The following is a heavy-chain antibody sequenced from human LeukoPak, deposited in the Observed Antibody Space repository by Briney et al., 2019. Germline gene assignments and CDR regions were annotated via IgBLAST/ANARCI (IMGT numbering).Heavy chain of an antibody. Sequence: SETLSLTCTVSGGSISSYYWSWIRQPPGKGLEWIGHIYYSGGTDYNPSLKSRVTISVDTSKNQFSLNLSSVTAADTAVYYCASALRGLIMGFDRWGQGTLVTVSS. D-gene: IGHD3-10*01. CDR2: IYYSGGT. J-gene: IGHJ5*02. V-gene: IGHV4-59*01. CDR1: GGSISSYY. CDR3: ASALRGLIMGFDR.